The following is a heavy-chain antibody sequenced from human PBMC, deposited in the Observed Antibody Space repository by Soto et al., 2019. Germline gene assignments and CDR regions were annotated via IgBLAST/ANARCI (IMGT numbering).Heavy chain of an antibody. D-gene: IGHD3-10*01. Sequence: QPGGSLRLSCAASGFTFSSYDMSWVRQAPGKGLEWVSAISGSGGSTYYADSVKGRFTISRDNSKNTLYLQMNSLRAEDTAVYYCAKDLTYSITMVRVAIIIDYGMDVWGQGTTVTVSS. CDR1: GFTFSSYD. CDR2: ISGSGGST. CDR3: AKDLTYSITMVRVAIIIDYGMDV. J-gene: IGHJ6*02. V-gene: IGHV3-23*01.